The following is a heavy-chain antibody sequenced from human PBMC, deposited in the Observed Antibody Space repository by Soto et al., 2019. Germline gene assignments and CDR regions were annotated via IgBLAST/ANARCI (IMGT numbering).Heavy chain of an antibody. CDR1: EIVFSGYG. Sequence: QVQLVESGGGVVQPGRSLRLSCAASEIVFSGYGMHWVRQDPGKGLEWVAVIRYDGSNKYYADSVKGRFTISRDNSKNTLYLQMNSLRAEDTAVYYCERDGVGATVFFGYFDYWGQGALVTVSS. D-gene: IGHD1-26*01. CDR3: ERDGVGATVFFGYFDY. J-gene: IGHJ4*02. CDR2: IRYDGSNK. V-gene: IGHV3-33*01.